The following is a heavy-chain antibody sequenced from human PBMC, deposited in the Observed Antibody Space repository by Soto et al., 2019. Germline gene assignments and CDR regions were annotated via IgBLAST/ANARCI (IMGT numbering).Heavy chain of an antibody. D-gene: IGHD1-26*01. CDR1: GYTFTGYY. Sequence: GASVKFSCKPSGYTFTGYYVHWGRHAPVQGLDWMGWINGNSGDTYRAQRIQGGVTMNRDTSIGRGYRELRGLPSDDAAEYYCAKGGAIVAAGTRVYLYNAMDVWGQGTTVTVS. V-gene: IGHV1-2*02. J-gene: IGHJ6*02. CDR2: INGNSGDT. CDR3: AKGGAIVAAGTRVYLYNAMDV.